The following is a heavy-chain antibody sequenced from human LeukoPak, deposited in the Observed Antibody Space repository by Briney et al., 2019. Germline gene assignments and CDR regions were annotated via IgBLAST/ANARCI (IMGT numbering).Heavy chain of an antibody. J-gene: IGHJ3*02. CDR3: ARNRGHWNGGAFDI. CDR1: GFTFSSYS. V-gene: IGHV3-21*01. Sequence: GGSLRLSCAASGFTFSSYSMNWVRQAPGKGLERVSCISSSSSYIYYADSVKGRFTISRDNAKNSLYLQMNSLRAEDTAMYYCARNRGHWNGGAFDIWGQGTMVTVSS. CDR2: ISSSSSYI. D-gene: IGHD1-1*01.